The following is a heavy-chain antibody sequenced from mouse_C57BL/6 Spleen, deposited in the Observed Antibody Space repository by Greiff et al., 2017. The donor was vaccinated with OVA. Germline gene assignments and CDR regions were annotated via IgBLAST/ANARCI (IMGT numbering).Heavy chain of an antibody. V-gene: IGHV1-69*01. CDR1: GYTFTSYW. CDR2: IDPSDSYT. CDR3: ARGTMVKRYFDV. D-gene: IGHD2-2*01. Sequence: QVQLKQPGAELVMPGASVKLSCKASGYTFTSYWMHWVKQRPGQGLEWIGEIDPSDSYTNYNQKFKGKSTLTVDKSSSTAYMQLSSLTSEDSAVYYCARGTMVKRYFDVWGTGTTVTVSS. J-gene: IGHJ1*03.